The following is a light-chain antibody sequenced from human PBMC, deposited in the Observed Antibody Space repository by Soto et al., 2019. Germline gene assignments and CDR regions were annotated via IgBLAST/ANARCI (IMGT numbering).Light chain of an antibody. CDR3: SPYTSSSTPLDVV. V-gene: IGLV2-14*01. CDR1: SSDVGGYNY. J-gene: IGLJ2*01. CDR2: DVS. Sequence: QSALTQPASVSGSPGQSITISCTGTSSDVGGYNYVSWYQQHPGKAPKLMIYDVSNRPSGVSNRFSGSKSGNTASLTISGLQAEDEADYYCSPYTSSSTPLDVVFGGGTKVTVL.